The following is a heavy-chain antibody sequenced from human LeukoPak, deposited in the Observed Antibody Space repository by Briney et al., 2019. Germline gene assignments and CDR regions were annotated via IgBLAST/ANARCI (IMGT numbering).Heavy chain of an antibody. CDR1: GYSISSGYY. V-gene: IGHV4-38-2*02. J-gene: IGHJ3*02. CDR3: ARWHYYDSSGYYGGAFDI. CDR2: IYHSGST. Sequence: SETQSLTCTVSGYSISSGYYWGRIRQPPGKGMEWIGSIYHSGSTYYNPSLKSRVTISVDTSKNQFSLKLSSVTAADTAVYYCARWHYYDSSGYYGGAFDIWGQGTMVTVSS. D-gene: IGHD3-22*01.